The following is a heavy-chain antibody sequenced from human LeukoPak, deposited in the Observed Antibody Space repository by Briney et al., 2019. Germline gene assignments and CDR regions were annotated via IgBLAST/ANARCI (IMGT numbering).Heavy chain of an antibody. CDR3: AGAVAGTVRFDY. J-gene: IGHJ4*02. V-gene: IGHV3-30*02. CDR2: IRYDGSNK. Sequence: PGGSLRLSCAASGFTFSSYGMHWVRQAPGKGLEWVAFIRYDGSNKYYADSVKGRFTISRDNSKNTLYLQMNSLRAEGTAVYYCAGAVAGTVRFDYWGQGTLVTVSS. CDR1: GFTFSSYG. D-gene: IGHD6-19*01.